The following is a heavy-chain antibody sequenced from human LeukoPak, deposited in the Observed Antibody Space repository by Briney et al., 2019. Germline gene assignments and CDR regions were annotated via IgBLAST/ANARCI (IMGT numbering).Heavy chain of an antibody. Sequence: GASVKVSCKASGYTFAAYCMHWVRQAPGQGLEWMAWINPNSGDTNFAQKFQGRVTMTRDTSISTVYMELSGLRSDDTAVFFCARGYYDSSDFEYFQHWGQGTLVTVSS. CDR3: ARGYYDSSDFEYFQH. V-gene: IGHV1-2*02. CDR2: INPNSGDT. CDR1: GYTFAAYC. J-gene: IGHJ1*01. D-gene: IGHD3-22*01.